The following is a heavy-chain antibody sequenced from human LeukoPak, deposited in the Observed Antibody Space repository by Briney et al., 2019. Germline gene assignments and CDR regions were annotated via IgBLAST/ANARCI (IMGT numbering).Heavy chain of an antibody. D-gene: IGHD4-17*01. V-gene: IGHV4-59*01. CDR1: GGSISNYY. Sequence: PSETGSLTCTVSGGSISNYYWSWIRQPPGKGLEWIGYIYYSGSTNYNPSLKSRVTLSVDTSKNQFSLKLNSVTATDTAVYYCARGRGYGDYLTWFDPWGQGTLVTVSS. CDR3: ARGRGYGDYLTWFDP. J-gene: IGHJ5*02. CDR2: IYYSGST.